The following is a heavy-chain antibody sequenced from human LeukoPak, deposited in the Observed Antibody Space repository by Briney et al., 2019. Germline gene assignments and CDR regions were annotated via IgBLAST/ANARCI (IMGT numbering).Heavy chain of an antibody. Sequence: GESLKISCKGSGYRFNAYWIAWVRQMPGKGLEWMEIIYPDDSDTRYSPSFQGQFTISADKSVRTAYLQWSSLKASDTAMYYCARPNITSYYDSRGYDAFDVWGQGTMVTVSS. CDR3: ARPNITSYYDSRGYDAFDV. CDR1: GYRFNAYW. V-gene: IGHV5-51*01. D-gene: IGHD3-22*01. J-gene: IGHJ3*01. CDR2: IYPDDSDT.